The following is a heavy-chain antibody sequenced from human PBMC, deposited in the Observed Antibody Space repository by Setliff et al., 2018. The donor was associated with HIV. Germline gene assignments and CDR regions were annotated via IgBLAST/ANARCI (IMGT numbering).Heavy chain of an antibody. V-gene: IGHV4-61*08. CDR2: IYYSGNT. CDR3: ARHRDGGTYPLDY. D-gene: IGHD1-26*01. CDR1: GDSVNNGGFF. Sequence: SETLSLTCSVTGDSVNNGGFFWNWIRQTPGKGLEWIGWIYYSGNTRYNPSLKSRITISLDTSKNRFSLQLTSVTAADPAVYYCARHRDGGTYPLDYWGQGTLVTVSS. J-gene: IGHJ4*02.